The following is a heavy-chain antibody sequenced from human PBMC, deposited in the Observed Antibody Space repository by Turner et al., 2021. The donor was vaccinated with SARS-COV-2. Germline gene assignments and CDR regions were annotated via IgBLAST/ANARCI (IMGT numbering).Heavy chain of an antibody. CDR3: ARQAETAEIPAAYFDH. CDR2: IYFTGSA. V-gene: IGHV4-39*01. Sequence: QLQLQESGPGLCKSSGTLSLTCTVSGDSLSGSVHYWAWIRQPPGKGLEWVGNIYFTGSANNNPSLRRRDTILVDTSKNQFSLTLTYVTAADTAVYCCARQAETAEIPAAYFDHWGQGTLLTVSS. J-gene: IGHJ4*02. CDR1: GDSLSGSVHY. D-gene: IGHD2-2*01.